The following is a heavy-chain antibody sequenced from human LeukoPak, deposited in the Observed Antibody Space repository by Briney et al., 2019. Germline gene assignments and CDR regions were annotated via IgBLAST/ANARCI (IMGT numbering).Heavy chain of an antibody. CDR2: ISGYNGNT. J-gene: IGHJ4*02. Sequence: ASVTVSFKDSSYSFSDYGFTWVRQAPGQGLEYMGWISGYNGNTNYAEKLQDRVTLTADASTTTVYMELRSLTSDDTAVYYCARVASYDLLTGYYLEYWGQGTLVTVSS. CDR3: ARVASYDLLTGYYLEY. CDR1: SYSFSDYG. V-gene: IGHV1-18*01. D-gene: IGHD3-9*01.